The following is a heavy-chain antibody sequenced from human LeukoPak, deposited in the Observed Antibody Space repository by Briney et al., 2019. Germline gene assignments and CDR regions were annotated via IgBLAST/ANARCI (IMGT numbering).Heavy chain of an antibody. J-gene: IGHJ4*02. CDR3: ARSSFYVVRGVIMKGGPYYFDY. V-gene: IGHV1-8*01. Sequence: ASVKVSCKASGYTFTSYDINWVRQATGQGLEWMGWMNPNSGNTGYAQKFQGRVTMTRNTSISTAYMELSSLRSEDTAVYYCARSSFYVVRGVIMKGGPYYFDYWGQGTLVTVSS. CDR1: GYTFTSYD. CDR2: MNPNSGNT. D-gene: IGHD3-10*01.